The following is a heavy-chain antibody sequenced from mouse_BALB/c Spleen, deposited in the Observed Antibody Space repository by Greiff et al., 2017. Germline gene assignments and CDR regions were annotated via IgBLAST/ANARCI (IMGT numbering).Heavy chain of an antibody. CDR2: IDPENGDT. V-gene: IGHV14-4*02. Sequence: VQLQQSGAELVRSGASVKLSCTASGFNIKDYYMHWVKQRPEQGLEWIGWIDPENGDTEYAPKFQGKATMTADTSSNTAYLQLSSLTSEDTAVYYCNPLLLWACDVWGAGTTVTVSS. CDR1: GFNIKDYY. CDR3: NPLLLWACDV. D-gene: IGHD2-1*01. J-gene: IGHJ1*01.